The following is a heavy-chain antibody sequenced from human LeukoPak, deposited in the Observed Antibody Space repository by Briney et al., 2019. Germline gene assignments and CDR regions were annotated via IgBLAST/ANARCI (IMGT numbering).Heavy chain of an antibody. J-gene: IGHJ3*02. CDR3: ARAYYGSGNTDI. Sequence: GGSLRPSCAASGFTFSSYSMNWVRQAPGKGLEWVSSISGSSSYIYYADSVKGRFTISRDNAKNSLYLQMNSLRAEDTAVYYCARAYYGSGNTDIWGQGTMVTVSS. CDR2: ISGSSSYI. D-gene: IGHD3-10*01. CDR1: GFTFSSYS. V-gene: IGHV3-21*01.